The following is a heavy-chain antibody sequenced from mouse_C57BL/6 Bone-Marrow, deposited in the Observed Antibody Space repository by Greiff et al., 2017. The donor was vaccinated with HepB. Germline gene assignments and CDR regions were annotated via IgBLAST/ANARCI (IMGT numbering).Heavy chain of an antibody. D-gene: IGHD3-3*01. CDR2: INPNNGGT. CDR1: GYTFPDYN. Sequence: VQLQQSGPELVKPGASVKIPCKASGYTFPDYNMDWVKQSHGKSLEWIGDINPNNGGTIYNQKFKGKATLTVDKSSSTAYMERLSLTSEDTAVYYCARGRGRRSFAYWGQGTLVTVSA. CDR3: ARGRGRRSFAY. J-gene: IGHJ3*01. V-gene: IGHV1-18*01.